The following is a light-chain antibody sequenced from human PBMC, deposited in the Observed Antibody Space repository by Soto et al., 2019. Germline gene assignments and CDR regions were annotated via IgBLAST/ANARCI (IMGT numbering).Light chain of an antibody. CDR2: GPS. J-gene: IGKJ1*01. Sequence: EIVLTQSPGTLSLSPGERATLSCRASQSVSSSYLAWYQQKPGQAPRLLIYGPSSRATGIPDRFSGSGSGTDFTLTISRLEPEDFATYYCQQSYSSPPTFGQGTKVEIK. V-gene: IGKV3-20*01. CDR3: QQSYSSPPT. CDR1: QSVSSSY.